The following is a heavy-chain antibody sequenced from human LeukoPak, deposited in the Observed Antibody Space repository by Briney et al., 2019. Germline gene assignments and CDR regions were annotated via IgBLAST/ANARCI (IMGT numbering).Heavy chain of an antibody. Sequence: GGSLRLSCAASGFTFSNAWMNWVRQAPGKGLEWVSYISSSSSTIYYADSVKGRFTISRDNAKNSLYLQMNSLRAEDTAVYYCARARGGGWGQGTLVTVSS. V-gene: IGHV3-48*01. CDR3: ARARGGG. D-gene: IGHD3-16*01. CDR1: GFTFSNAW. J-gene: IGHJ4*02. CDR2: ISSSSSTI.